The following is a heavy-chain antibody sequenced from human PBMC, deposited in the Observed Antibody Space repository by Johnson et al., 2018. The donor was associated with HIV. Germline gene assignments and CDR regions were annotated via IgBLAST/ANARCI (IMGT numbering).Heavy chain of an antibody. Sequence: VQLVESGGGLVQPGGSLRLSCAASGFTFSRYDMHWVRHATGTGLEWVSALGTAGDTYYPGSVKGRFTISREYAKNSLYLQMNSRRAEDTAVYYCAKDVNEWVAWIQLWAPAFDIWGQGTMVTVS. CDR1: GFTFSRYD. J-gene: IGHJ3*02. CDR2: LGTAGDT. V-gene: IGHV3-13*01. CDR3: AKDVNEWVAWIQLWAPAFDI. D-gene: IGHD5-18*01.